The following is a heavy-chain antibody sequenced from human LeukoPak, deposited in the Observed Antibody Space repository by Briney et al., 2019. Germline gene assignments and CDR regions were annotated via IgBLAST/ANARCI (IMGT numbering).Heavy chain of an antibody. CDR1: GFTVSSNY. V-gene: IGHV3-53*01. CDR2: IYSGGST. Sequence: GGSLRLSCAASGFTVSSNYMSWVRQAPGKGLEWVSVIYSGGSTYYADSVKGRFTISRDNSKNTLYLQMNSLRAEDTAVYYCARPGYCSSTSCQQPDYWGQGTLVTVSS. CDR3: ARPGYCSSTSCQQPDY. J-gene: IGHJ4*02. D-gene: IGHD2-2*01.